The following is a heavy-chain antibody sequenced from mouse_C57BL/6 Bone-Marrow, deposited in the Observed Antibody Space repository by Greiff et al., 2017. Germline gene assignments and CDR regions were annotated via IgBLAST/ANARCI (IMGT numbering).Heavy chain of an antibody. D-gene: IGHD1-1*01. CDR2: IYPGDGDT. V-gene: IGHV1-82*01. J-gene: IGHJ4*01. CDR3: ASCYGSSKYYYAMDY. Sequence: QVQLKESGPELVKPGASVKISCKASGYAFSSSWMNWVKQRPGKGLEWIGRIYPGDGDTNYNGKFKGKATLTADKSSSTAYMQLSSLTSEDSAVYFCASCYGSSKYYYAMDYWGQGTSVTVSS. CDR1: GYAFSSSW.